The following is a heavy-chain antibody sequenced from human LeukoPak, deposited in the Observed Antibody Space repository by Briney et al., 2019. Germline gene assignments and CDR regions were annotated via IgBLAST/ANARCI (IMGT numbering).Heavy chain of an antibody. Sequence: PGGSLRLSCAASGFTFSDYYMSWIRQAPGKGLEWMAFIRYDGSNKYYADSVKGRFTISRDNSKNTLYLQMNSLRAEDTAVYYCAKTDSTWARISYFDYWGQGTLVTVSS. V-gene: IGHV3-30*02. D-gene: IGHD1-26*01. J-gene: IGHJ4*02. CDR2: IRYDGSNK. CDR3: AKTDSTWARISYFDY. CDR1: GFTFSDYY.